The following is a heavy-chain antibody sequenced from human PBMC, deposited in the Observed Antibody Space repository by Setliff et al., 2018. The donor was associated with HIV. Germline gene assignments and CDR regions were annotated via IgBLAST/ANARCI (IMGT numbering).Heavy chain of an antibody. D-gene: IGHD6-6*01. CDR2: IYTSGST. CDR3: ARSIARDYWYFSH. CDR1: GGSFSSYY. Sequence: ASETLSLTCTVSGGSFSSYYWSWIRQPAGKGLEWIGRIYTSGSTNYNPSLKSRVTMSVDASKNQFSLKLSSVTAADTAVYYCARSIARDYWYFSHWGRGTLVTSPQ. V-gene: IGHV4-4*07. J-gene: IGHJ2*01.